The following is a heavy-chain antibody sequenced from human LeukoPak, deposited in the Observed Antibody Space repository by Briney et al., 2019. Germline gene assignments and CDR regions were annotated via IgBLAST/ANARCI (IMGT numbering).Heavy chain of an antibody. Sequence: GASVKVSCKASGYTFTSYYMHWVRQAPGQGLEWMGIINPSGGSTSYAQKFQGRVTMTRDMSTSTVYMELSSLRSEDTAVYYCAREGALSSSWYKDRYNWFDPWGQGTLVTVSS. J-gene: IGHJ5*02. CDR2: INPSGGST. V-gene: IGHV1-46*01. D-gene: IGHD6-13*01. CDR3: AREGALSSSWYKDRYNWFDP. CDR1: GYTFTSYY.